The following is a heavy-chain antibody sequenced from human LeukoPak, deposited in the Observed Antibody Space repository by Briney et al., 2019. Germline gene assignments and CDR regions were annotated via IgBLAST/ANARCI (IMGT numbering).Heavy chain of an antibody. J-gene: IGHJ4*02. CDR2: INPNSGGT. CDR1: GGTFSSYA. V-gene: IGHV1-2*06. D-gene: IGHD4-23*01. CDR3: ARGSFYGGKNDY. Sequence: GASVKVSCKASGGTFSSYAISWVRQAPGQGLEWMGRINPNSGGTNYAQKFQGGVTMTRDTSISTAYMELSRLRSDDTAVYYCARGSFYGGKNDYWGQGTLVTVSS.